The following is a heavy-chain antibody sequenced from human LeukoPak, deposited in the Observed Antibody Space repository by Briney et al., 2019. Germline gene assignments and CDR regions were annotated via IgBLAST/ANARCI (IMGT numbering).Heavy chain of an antibody. Sequence: PGGSLRLSCAASGFKFKTYGMHWVRQAPGEGLEWVAVIWYDGSNKYYADSVKGRFTISRDNSKNTLYLQMNSLRAEDTAVYYCARDAEITMVRGALDYWGQGTLVTVSS. CDR3: ARDAEITMVRGALDY. CDR1: GFKFKTYG. D-gene: IGHD3-10*01. J-gene: IGHJ4*02. V-gene: IGHV3-33*01. CDR2: IWYDGSNK.